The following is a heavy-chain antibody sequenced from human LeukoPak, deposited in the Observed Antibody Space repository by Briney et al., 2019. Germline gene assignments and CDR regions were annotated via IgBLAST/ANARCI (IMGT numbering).Heavy chain of an antibody. D-gene: IGHD6-19*01. Sequence: SETLSLTCTVSGGSIGSYYWSWIRQPPGKGLEWIGYIYYSGSTNYNPSLKSRVTISVDTSKNQFSLKLTSVTAADTAVYYCARVTSSGWSHAFDIWGQGTMVTVSS. CDR1: GGSIGSYY. CDR2: IYYSGST. CDR3: ARVTSSGWSHAFDI. V-gene: IGHV4-59*01. J-gene: IGHJ3*02.